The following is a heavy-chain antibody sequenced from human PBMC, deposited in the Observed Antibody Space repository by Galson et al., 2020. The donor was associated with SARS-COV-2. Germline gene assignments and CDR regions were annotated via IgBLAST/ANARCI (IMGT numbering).Heavy chain of an antibody. CDR2: ISSSGSYI. J-gene: IGHJ1*01. V-gene: IGHV3-11*04. D-gene: IGHD2-15*01. Sequence: NSGGSLRLSCAASGFTFSDYFMSWVRQAPGKGLEWVSYISSSGSYINYADSVKGRFTISRDNAKNSLNLQMNSLRVEDTAVYYCARVGDCRGGICYGAEYFQHWGQGTLVTVS. CDR1: GFTFSDYF. CDR3: ARVGDCRGGICYGAEYFQH.